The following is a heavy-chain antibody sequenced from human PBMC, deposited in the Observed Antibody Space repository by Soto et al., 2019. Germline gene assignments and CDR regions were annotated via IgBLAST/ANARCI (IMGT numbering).Heavy chain of an antibody. V-gene: IGHV1-69*04. J-gene: IGHJ4*02. CDR2: INPILSMS. Sequence: QVQLVQSGAEVKKPGASVKVSCKASGYTFTSYGISWVRQAPGQGLEWMGRINPILSMSNYAQRFQGRVTMTADKSTSTAYMVLDSLRSEDTAIYYCATSYGSGYRAFDYWGQGALVTVSS. CDR3: ATSYGSGYRAFDY. CDR1: GYTFTSYG. D-gene: IGHD3-10*01.